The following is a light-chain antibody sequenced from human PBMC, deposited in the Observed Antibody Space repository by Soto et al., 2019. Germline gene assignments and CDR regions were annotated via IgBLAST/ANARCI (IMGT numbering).Light chain of an antibody. V-gene: IGKV3-20*01. Sequence: EIVLKQSPGTLSLSPGERVTLSCRASQSVGTSWLAWYQQKPGQSPRLLIYSTSSRATGIPDRFSGSGSETYFALTISRVEPDDSAVYYCQQYASSQWTFGQGTKVEIK. CDR3: QQYASSQWT. CDR1: QSVGTSW. CDR2: STS. J-gene: IGKJ1*01.